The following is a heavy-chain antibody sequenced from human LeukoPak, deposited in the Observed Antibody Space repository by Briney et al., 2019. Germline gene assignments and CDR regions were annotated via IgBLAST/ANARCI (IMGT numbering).Heavy chain of an antibody. Sequence: SETLSLTCTVSGGSISSSSYYWGWIRQPPGKGLEWIGSIYYSGSTYYNPSLKSRVTISVDTSKNQFSLKLSSVTAADTAVYYCARHVTSITIFGVVTTNFDYWGQGTLVTVSS. J-gene: IGHJ4*02. V-gene: IGHV4-39*01. CDR2: IYYSGST. CDR3: ARHVTSITIFGVVTTNFDY. CDR1: GGSISSSSYY. D-gene: IGHD3-3*01.